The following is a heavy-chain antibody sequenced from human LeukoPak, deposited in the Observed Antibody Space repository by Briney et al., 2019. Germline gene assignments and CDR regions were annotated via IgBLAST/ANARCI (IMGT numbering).Heavy chain of an antibody. V-gene: IGHV1-2*04. D-gene: IGHD6-13*01. CDR3: ARGPGIAAAGKGLWFDP. CDR1: GYTFTGYY. J-gene: IGHJ5*02. CDR2: INPNSGGT. Sequence: ASVKVSCKASGYTFTGYYMHWVRQAPGQGLEWMGWINPNSGGTNYAQKFQGWVTMTRDTSISTAYMELSRLRSDDTAVYYCARGPGIAAAGKGLWFDPWGQGTLVTVSS.